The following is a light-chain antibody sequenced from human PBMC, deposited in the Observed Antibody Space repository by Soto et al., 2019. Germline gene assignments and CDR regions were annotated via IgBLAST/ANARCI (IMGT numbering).Light chain of an antibody. V-gene: IGKV1-5*01. J-gene: IGKJ4*01. CDR1: RNIGSW. Sequence: DIQMTQSPSTLSASIGDRVTITCRASRNIGSWLAWYQQKAGKAPNLLIYATSSLQGGVPSRFSGSGSGTDFTLTISSLQPEDFATYYCLQDNSYPLTFGGGTKVDI. CDR2: ATS. CDR3: LQDNSYPLT.